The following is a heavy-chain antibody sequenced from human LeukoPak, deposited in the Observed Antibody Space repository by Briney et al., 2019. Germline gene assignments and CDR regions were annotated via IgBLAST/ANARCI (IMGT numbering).Heavy chain of an antibody. CDR2: IYTSGST. D-gene: IGHD1-26*01. CDR3: ARHQKTESGSYYRLVYYYYYMDV. V-gene: IGHV4-61*02. J-gene: IGHJ6*03. Sequence: SETLSLTCTVSGGSISSDSYYWSWIRQPAGKGLEWIGRIYTSGSTSYNPSLKSRVTISVDTSKNQFSLKLSSVTAADTAVYYCARHQKTESGSYYRLVYYYYYMDVWGKGTTVTISS. CDR1: GGSISSDSYY.